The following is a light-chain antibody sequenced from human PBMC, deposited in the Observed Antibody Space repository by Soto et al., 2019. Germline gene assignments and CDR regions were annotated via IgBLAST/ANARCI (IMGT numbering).Light chain of an antibody. CDR2: GND. CDR3: GGWAGWLDVV. CDR1: SSNIGNKY. Sequence: QSVVTQPPSASGTPGQRVTISCSGSSSNIGNKYVDWYQQVPGTAPKLLIYGNDQRPSGGPDRFSGSKSGTSASLAIRGLRSEDEGDYSCGGWAGWLDVVFGGGTKLTVL. V-gene: IGLV1-47*01. J-gene: IGLJ2*01.